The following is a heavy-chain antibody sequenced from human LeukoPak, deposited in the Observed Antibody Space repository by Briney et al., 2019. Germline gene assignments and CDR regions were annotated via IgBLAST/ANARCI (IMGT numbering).Heavy chain of an antibody. V-gene: IGHV4-59*04. J-gene: IGHJ4*02. Sequence: SETLSLTCTVSGGSISSYYWSWIRQPPGKGLEWIGYIYYSGSTYYNPSLKSRVTISVDTSKNQFSLRLSSVTAADTAVYYCARSGAYYYGSGSYFAVYFDYWGQGTLVTVSS. CDR2: IYYSGST. CDR1: GGSISSYY. CDR3: ARSGAYYYGSGSYFAVYFDY. D-gene: IGHD3-10*01.